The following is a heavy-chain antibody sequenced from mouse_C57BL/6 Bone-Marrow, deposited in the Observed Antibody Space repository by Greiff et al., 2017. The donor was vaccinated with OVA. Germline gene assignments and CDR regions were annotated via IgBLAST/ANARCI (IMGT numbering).Heavy chain of an antibody. Sequence: VQLQQSGAELVRPGASVTLSCKASGYTFTDYEMHWVKQTPVHGLEWIGAIDPETGGTAYNQKFKGKAILTADKSSSTAYMELRSLTSEDSAVYYCTRGIYYGYDEGYYYAMDYWGQGTSVTVSS. V-gene: IGHV1-15*01. D-gene: IGHD2-2*01. J-gene: IGHJ4*01. CDR2: IDPETGGT. CDR3: TRGIYYGYDEGYYYAMDY. CDR1: GYTFTDYE.